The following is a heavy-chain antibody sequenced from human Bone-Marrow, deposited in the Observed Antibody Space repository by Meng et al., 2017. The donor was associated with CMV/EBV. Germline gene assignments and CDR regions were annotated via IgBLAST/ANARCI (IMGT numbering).Heavy chain of an antibody. J-gene: IGHJ6*02. V-gene: IGHV4-34*01. CDR1: GGSKRKYY. Sequence: SEPLYFTCAVYGPGGSKRKYYWNWTRRPPGKGLEWIGEINYDGTNNYNPSLKSRATISVDTSKNQVSLKLTSVTAADAAIYYCARSSHCNTFSCSLLRADYYYGLDVWGQGTTVTVSS. CDR2: INYDGTN. D-gene: IGHD2/OR15-2a*01. CDR3: ARSSHCNTFSCSLLRADYYYGLDV.